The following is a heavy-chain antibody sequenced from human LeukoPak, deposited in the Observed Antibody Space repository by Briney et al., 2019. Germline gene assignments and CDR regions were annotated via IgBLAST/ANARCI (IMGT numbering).Heavy chain of an antibody. CDR1: GGSISSSSYY. D-gene: IGHD6-13*01. V-gene: IGHV4-39*01. CDR3: ARAYSSSWGLGYYYYMDV. J-gene: IGHJ6*03. Sequence: SETLSLTCTVSGGSISSSSYYWGWIRQPPGKGLEWIGSIYYSGSTYYNPSLKSRVTISVDTSKNQFSLKLSSVTAADTAVYYCARAYSSSWGLGYYYYMDVWGKGTTVTISS. CDR2: IYYSGST.